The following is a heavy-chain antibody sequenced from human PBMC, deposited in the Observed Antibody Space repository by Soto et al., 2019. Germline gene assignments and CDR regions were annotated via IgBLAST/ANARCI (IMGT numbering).Heavy chain of an antibody. J-gene: IGHJ5*02. Sequence: PGGSLRLSCAASGFTVSSYHISWVRQAPGKGLEWVSIIYTAGSADFADSVKGRFTISRDNSKNTLYLQMNSLRAEDTAVYYCARNGDSSDYRGWFDPWGQGTLVTVSS. CDR2: IYTAGSA. CDR1: GFTVSSYH. D-gene: IGHD3-22*01. CDR3: ARNGDSSDYRGWFDP. V-gene: IGHV3-66*01.